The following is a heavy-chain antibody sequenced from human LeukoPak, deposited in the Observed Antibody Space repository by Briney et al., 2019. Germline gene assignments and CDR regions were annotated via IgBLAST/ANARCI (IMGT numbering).Heavy chain of an antibody. CDR2: IEPHGSET. J-gene: IGHJ4*02. D-gene: IGHD5-24*01. V-gene: IGHV3-7*03. CDR3: ARDRDGYNYFDY. CDR1: GFTFSTSW. Sequence: GGSLRLSCAASGFTFSTSWMTWVRQSPGKGLEWVANIEPHGSETYYVDPVKGRFTISRDNSKNTLYLQMNSLRAEDTAVYYCARDRDGYNYFDYWGQGTLVTVSS.